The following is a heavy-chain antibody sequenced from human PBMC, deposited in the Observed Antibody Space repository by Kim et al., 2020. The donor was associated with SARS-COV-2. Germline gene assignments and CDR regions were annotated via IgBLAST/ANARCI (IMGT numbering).Heavy chain of an antibody. Sequence: YYTPSLKSRVTISVDTSKNQFSLKLSSVTAADTAVYYCARGRSGSYGVDYWGQGTLVTVSS. CDR3: ARGRSGSYGVDY. J-gene: IGHJ4*02. D-gene: IGHD1-26*01. V-gene: IGHV4-39*01.